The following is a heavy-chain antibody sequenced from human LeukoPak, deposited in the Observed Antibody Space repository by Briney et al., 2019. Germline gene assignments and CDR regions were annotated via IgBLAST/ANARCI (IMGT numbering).Heavy chain of an antibody. CDR3: ARGVSGIAVAGTFWFDP. D-gene: IGHD6-19*01. Sequence: ASVKVSCKASGYTFTSYGISWLRQAPGQGLEWMGWISAYNGNTNYAQKLQGRVTMTTDTSTSTAYMELRSLRSDDTAVYYCARGVSGIAVAGTFWFDPWGQGTLVTVSS. CDR1: GYTFTSYG. V-gene: IGHV1-18*01. CDR2: ISAYNGNT. J-gene: IGHJ5*02.